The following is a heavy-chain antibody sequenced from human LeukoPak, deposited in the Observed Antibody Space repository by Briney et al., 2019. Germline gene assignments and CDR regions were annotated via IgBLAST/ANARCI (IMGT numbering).Heavy chain of an antibody. D-gene: IGHD3-10*01. Sequence: GGSLRLSCAASGFTFSSYAMSWVRQAPGKGLEWVSAISGSGGSTYYADSVKGRFTISRDNSKNTLYLQMNSLRAEDTAVYYCAKSPYYYGSGSYSGRSDYWGQGTLVTVSS. J-gene: IGHJ4*02. CDR1: GFTFSSYA. V-gene: IGHV3-23*01. CDR3: AKSPYYYGSGSYSGRSDY. CDR2: ISGSGGST.